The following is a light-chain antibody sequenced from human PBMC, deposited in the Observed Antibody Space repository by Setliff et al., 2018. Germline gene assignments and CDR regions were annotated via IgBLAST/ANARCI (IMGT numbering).Light chain of an antibody. CDR1: SSDVGNYIY. J-gene: IGLJ1*01. V-gene: IGLV2-14*03. Sequence: QSALTQPASVSGSPGQTITISCTGTSSDVGNYIYVSWYQQHPGRAPKLMIYDVSTRPSGISYRFSGSKSGNTASLTISGLQAEDEADYYCSSFRGGTSPFVFGTGTRAPS. CDR2: DVS. CDR3: SSFRGGTSPFV.